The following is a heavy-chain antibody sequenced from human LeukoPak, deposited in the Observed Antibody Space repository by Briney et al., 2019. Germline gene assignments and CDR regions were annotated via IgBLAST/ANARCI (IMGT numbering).Heavy chain of an antibody. V-gene: IGHV3-74*01. CDR1: GFTFSSYW. CDR2: IKSDGSST. Sequence: PGRSLRLSCAASGFTFSSYWMHWVRQAPGKGLVWVSRIKSDGSSTNYADSVKGRFTISRDNAKNTLYLQMNSLRAEDTAVYYCASTMVRGVPWGQGTLVTVSS. D-gene: IGHD3-10*01. CDR3: ASTMVRGVP. J-gene: IGHJ5*02.